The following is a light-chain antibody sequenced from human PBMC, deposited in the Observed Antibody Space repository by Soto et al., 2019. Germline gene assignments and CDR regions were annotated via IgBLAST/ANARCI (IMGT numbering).Light chain of an antibody. CDR3: QQYGSSSWT. V-gene: IGKV3-20*01. CDR2: GAS. Sequence: EIVLTQSPGTLSLSPGKRATLSCRASQSISSSYLAWYQQRPGQAPRLLIYGASSRATGIPDRFSGSGSGTEFSLTISRLEPADFEVYYCQQYGSSSWTFGQGTKVEIK. J-gene: IGKJ1*01. CDR1: QSISSSY.